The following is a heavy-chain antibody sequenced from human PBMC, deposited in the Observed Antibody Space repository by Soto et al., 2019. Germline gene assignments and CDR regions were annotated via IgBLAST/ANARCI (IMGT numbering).Heavy chain of an antibody. D-gene: IGHD3-3*01. CDR2: IKQDGSEK. CDR3: ARDRFTIFGVVIPHFDY. Sequence: GGSLRLSCAASGFTFSSYWMSWVRQAPGKGLEWVANIKQDGSEKYYVDSVKGRFTISRDNAKNSLYLQMNSLRAEDTAVYYCARDRFTIFGVVIPHFDYWGQGTLVTVSS. V-gene: IGHV3-7*01. J-gene: IGHJ4*02. CDR1: GFTFSSYW.